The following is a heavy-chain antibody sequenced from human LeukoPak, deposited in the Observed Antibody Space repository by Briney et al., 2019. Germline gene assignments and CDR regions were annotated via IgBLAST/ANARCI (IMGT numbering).Heavy chain of an antibody. CDR1: GFTFSSYA. CDR3: ARDEGSSWLYYYGMDV. J-gene: IGHJ6*02. Sequence: GGSLRLSCAASGFTFSSYAMHWVRQAPGKGLEYVSAISSNGGSTYYANSVKGRFTISRDNSKNTLYLQMGSLRAEDMAVYYCARDEGSSWLYYYGMDVWGQGTTVTVSS. D-gene: IGHD6-13*01. CDR2: ISSNGGST. V-gene: IGHV3-64*01.